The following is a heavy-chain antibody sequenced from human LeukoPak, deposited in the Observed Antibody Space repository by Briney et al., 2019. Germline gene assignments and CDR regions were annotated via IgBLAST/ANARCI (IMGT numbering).Heavy chain of an antibody. Sequence: GGSLILSCAASGFTFSSHNMIWVRQAPGKGLEWVSSISSSSSYIYYADSVKGRFTISRDNARNSLYLQMNSLRAEDTAVYYCARDNWIEAHYFDYWGQGTLVTVSS. CDR1: GFTFSSHN. CDR2: ISSSSSYI. D-gene: IGHD1-20*01. J-gene: IGHJ4*02. V-gene: IGHV3-21*01. CDR3: ARDNWIEAHYFDY.